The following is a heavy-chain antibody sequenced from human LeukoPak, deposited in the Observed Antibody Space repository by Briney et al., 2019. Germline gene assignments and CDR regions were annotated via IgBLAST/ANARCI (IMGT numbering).Heavy chain of an antibody. CDR2: INPNSGGT. Sequence: ASVKVSRKASGYTFTVYYLHCVRHPPAQGLEWRGWINPNSGGTNYAQKFQGRVTITRDTPISTAYIELSRLRSDDTAVYYCARSDPYEKARQWLVRWVWFDSWGQGTLVTVSS. J-gene: IGHJ5*01. D-gene: IGHD6-19*01. CDR1: GYTFTVYY. V-gene: IGHV1-2*02. CDR3: ARSDPYEKARQWLVRWVWFDS.